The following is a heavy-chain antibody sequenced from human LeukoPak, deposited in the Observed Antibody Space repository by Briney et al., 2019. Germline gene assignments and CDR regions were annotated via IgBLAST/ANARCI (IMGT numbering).Heavy chain of an antibody. CDR2: ISGSGGRT. CDR3: AKRGVVIRVILVGFHKEAYYFDS. J-gene: IGHJ4*02. Sequence: PGGSLRLSCAVSGITLSNYGMSWVRQAPGKGLEWVAGISGSGGRTDYADSVKGRFTISRDNSKNTLYLQMNSLRAEDTAVYFCAKRGVVIRVILVGFHKEAYYFDSRGQGALVTVSS. CDR1: GITLSNYG. D-gene: IGHD3-22*01. V-gene: IGHV3-23*01.